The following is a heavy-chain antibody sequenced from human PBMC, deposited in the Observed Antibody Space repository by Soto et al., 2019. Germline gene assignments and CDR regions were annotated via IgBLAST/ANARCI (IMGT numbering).Heavy chain of an antibody. Sequence: GGSLRLSCAASGFTFSTYWMHWVRQAPGKGLVWVSRLDNDGTNTRYADSVKGRFTVSRDNGKNTVYLQMDSLRAEDTAVYYCAGDGGTYFDYWGQGTLVTVSS. CDR3: AGDGGTYFDY. CDR2: LDNDGTNT. V-gene: IGHV3-74*01. J-gene: IGHJ4*02. D-gene: IGHD3-16*01. CDR1: GFTFSTYW.